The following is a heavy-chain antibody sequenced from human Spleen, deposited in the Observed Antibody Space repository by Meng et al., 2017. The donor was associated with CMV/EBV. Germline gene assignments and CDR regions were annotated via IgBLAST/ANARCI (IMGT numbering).Heavy chain of an antibody. CDR1: GFTFSSYS. J-gene: IGHJ3*02. CDR3: AREKEGEMSTISAFDI. V-gene: IGHV3-66*03. D-gene: IGHD5-24*01. CDR2: IYSSGST. Sequence: GESLKISCAASGFTFSSYSMNWVRQAPGKGLEWVSIIYSSGSTDYADSVNGRFTISRDNSKNTLYLQMNSLRPEDTAVYYCAREKEGEMSTISAFDIWGQGTMVTVSS.